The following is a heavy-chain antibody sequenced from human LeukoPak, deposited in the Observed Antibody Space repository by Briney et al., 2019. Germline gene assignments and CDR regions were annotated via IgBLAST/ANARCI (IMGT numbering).Heavy chain of an antibody. D-gene: IGHD3-22*01. V-gene: IGHV3-11*01. J-gene: IGHJ4*02. CDR1: GFSFSDYY. CDR2: ISTSTKTI. Sequence: PGGSLRLSCAASGFSFSDYYMTWIRQAPGKRLEWISYISTSTKTIYYSDSVKGRFTISRDNAKNSLYLQMDGLRAEDTAVYYCARAYYRDSSAYYIFDYWGQGTLLTVSS. CDR3: ARAYYRDSSAYYIFDY.